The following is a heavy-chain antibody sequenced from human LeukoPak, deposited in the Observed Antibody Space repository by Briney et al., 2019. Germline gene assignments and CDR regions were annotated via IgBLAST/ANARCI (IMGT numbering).Heavy chain of an antibody. CDR2: VNSDGSTT. V-gene: IGHV3-74*01. J-gene: IGHJ4*02. D-gene: IGHD6-13*01. Sequence: GGSLRLSCAAPGFPFRNYWMHWVRQAPWKGLVWVSRVNSDGSTTNYADSVKGRFTISRDNAENTPYMRMNSLRPEDTAVYYCARGYYSSSRFDSWGQGTLVTVSS. CDR1: GFPFRNYW. CDR3: ARGYYSSSRFDS.